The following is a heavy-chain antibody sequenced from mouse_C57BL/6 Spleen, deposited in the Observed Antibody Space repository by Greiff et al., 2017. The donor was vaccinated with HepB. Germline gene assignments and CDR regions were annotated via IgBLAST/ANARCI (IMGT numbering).Heavy chain of an antibody. D-gene: IGHD3-2*02. Sequence: QVQLQQSGAELVKPGASVKISCKASGYAFSSYWMNWVKQRPGKGLEWIGQIYPGDGDTNYNGKFKGKATLTADKSSSTAYMQLSSLTSEDSAVYYCARDSTGYGDFDYWGQGTTLTVSS. CDR3: ARDSTGYGDFDY. J-gene: IGHJ2*01. CDR1: GYAFSSYW. CDR2: IYPGDGDT. V-gene: IGHV1-80*01.